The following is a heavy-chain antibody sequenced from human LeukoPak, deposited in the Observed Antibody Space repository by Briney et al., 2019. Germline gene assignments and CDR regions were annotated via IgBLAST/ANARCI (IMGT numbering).Heavy chain of an antibody. V-gene: IGHV3-48*01. J-gene: IGHJ4*02. Sequence: QPGGSLRLSCAASGFTFSSYSMNWVRQAPGKGLEWVSYISSSSSTIYYADSVKGRFTISRDNAKNSLYLQMNSLRADDTAVYYCAKDQAGYNFWSDSWGQGTLVTVSS. D-gene: IGHD3-3*01. CDR1: GFTFSSYS. CDR2: ISSSSSTI. CDR3: AKDQAGYNFWSDS.